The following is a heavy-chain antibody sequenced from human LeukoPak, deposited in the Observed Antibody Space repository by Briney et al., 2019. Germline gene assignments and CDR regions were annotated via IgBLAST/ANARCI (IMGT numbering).Heavy chain of an antibody. D-gene: IGHD3-3*01. Sequence: PGGSLRLSCAASGFTFSSYGMHWVRQDPGKGLEWVAVISYDGSNKYYADSVKGRFTISRDNSKNTLYLQMNSLRAEDTAVYYCARDALPRSYYDFWSGLFDPWGQGTLVTVSS. CDR2: ISYDGSNK. J-gene: IGHJ5*02. V-gene: IGHV3-30*03. CDR3: ARDALPRSYYDFWSGLFDP. CDR1: GFTFSSYG.